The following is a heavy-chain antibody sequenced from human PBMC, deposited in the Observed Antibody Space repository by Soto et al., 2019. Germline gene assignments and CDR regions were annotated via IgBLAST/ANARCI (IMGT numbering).Heavy chain of an antibody. CDR1: GDSVSNGGYY. V-gene: IGHV4-31*03. Sequence: QVRLQESGPGLVKPSQTLSLTCTVSGDSVSNGGYYWGWIRQDSGMGLEWIGSLHDSGSTFYSPSLKSRLSISVDTSKNQFSLRLSSVTAADTALYYCAREGLPRALDYWGQGLLVTVSS. CDR3: AREGLPRALDY. J-gene: IGHJ4*02. D-gene: IGHD2-15*01. CDR2: LHDSGST.